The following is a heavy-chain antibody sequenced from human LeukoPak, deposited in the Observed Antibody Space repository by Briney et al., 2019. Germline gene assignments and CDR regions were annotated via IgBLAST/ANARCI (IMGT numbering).Heavy chain of an antibody. CDR3: ARSSSYYYFDY. CDR1: GGSISSSSYY. Sequence: SETLSLTCTVSGGSISSSSYYWGWIRQPPGKGLEWIGSIYYSGSTYYNPSLKSRVTISVDTSKNQFSLKLSSVTAADTAVYYCARSSSYYYFDYWGQGTLVTVSS. V-gene: IGHV4-39*01. CDR2: IYYSGST. D-gene: IGHD6-6*01. J-gene: IGHJ4*02.